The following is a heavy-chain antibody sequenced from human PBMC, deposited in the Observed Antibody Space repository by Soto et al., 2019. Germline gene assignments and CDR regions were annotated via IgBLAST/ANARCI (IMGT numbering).Heavy chain of an antibody. CDR3: ARVGLDSSSWYSDAFDI. V-gene: IGHV1-18*01. D-gene: IGHD6-13*01. CDR1: GYSFTSDG. Sequence: ASVKVSCKASGYSFTSDGISWVGQAPGQGLEWMGWISAYNGNTNYAQKLQGRVTMTTDTSTSTAYMELRSLRSDDTAVYYCARVGLDSSSWYSDAFDIWGQGTMVTVSS. CDR2: ISAYNGNT. J-gene: IGHJ3*02.